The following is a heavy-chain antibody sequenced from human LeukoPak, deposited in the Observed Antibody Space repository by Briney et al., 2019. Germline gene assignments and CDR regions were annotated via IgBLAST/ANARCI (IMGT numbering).Heavy chain of an antibody. CDR2: MNPNSGNT. V-gene: IGHV1-8*01. CDR3: ARGAYYYGSGSRYYYGMDV. Sequence: ASVKVSCKASGYTFTSYDINWVRQATGQGLEWMGWMNPNSGNTGYAQKFQGRVTMTRNTSISTAYMELSSLRSEDTAVYYCARGAYYYGSGSRYYYGMDVWGQGTTVTVSS. D-gene: IGHD3-10*01. J-gene: IGHJ6*02. CDR1: GYTFTSYD.